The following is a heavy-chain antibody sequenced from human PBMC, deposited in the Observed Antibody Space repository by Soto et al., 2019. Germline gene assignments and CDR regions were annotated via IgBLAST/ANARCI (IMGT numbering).Heavy chain of an antibody. CDR2: ISPRGDNI. V-gene: IGHV3-48*02. CDR3: AKGPHQNIGWPYYFDS. D-gene: IGHD6-19*01. Sequence: GGSLRLSWVASGFSLANFPMNWVRQTPGKGLEWISYISPRGDNIYYAESVKGRFTISRDNARNSLFLQMNSLRDEDAALYYCAKGPHQNIGWPYYFDSCGQGVPVTVYS. CDR1: GFSLANFP. J-gene: IGHJ4*02.